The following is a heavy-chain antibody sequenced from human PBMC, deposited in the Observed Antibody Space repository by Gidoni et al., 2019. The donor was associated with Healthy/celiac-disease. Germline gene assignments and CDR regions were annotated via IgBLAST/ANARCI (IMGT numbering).Heavy chain of an antibody. CDR2: INHSGST. V-gene: IGHV4-34*01. J-gene: IGHJ4*02. D-gene: IGHD3-10*01. CDR3: ARAPPDYYGSGSLQYFDY. Sequence: GKGLEWIGEINHSGSTNYNPSLKSRVTISVDTSKNQFSLKLSSVTAADTAVYYCARAPPDYYGSGSLQYFDYWGQGTLVTVSS.